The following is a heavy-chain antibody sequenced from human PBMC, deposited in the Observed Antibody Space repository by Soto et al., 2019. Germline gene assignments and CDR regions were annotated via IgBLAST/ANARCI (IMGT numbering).Heavy chain of an antibody. CDR2: IIPIFGTA. J-gene: IGHJ6*02. Sequence: GASVKVSCKASGGTFSSYAISWVRQAPGQGPEWMGGIIPIFGTANYAQKFQGRVTITADESTSTAYMELSSLRSEDTAVYYCARAGVGDIVLVPAATDYYYGMDVWGQGTTVTVSS. CDR1: GGTFSSYA. D-gene: IGHD2-2*01. CDR3: ARAGVGDIVLVPAATDYYYGMDV. V-gene: IGHV1-69*13.